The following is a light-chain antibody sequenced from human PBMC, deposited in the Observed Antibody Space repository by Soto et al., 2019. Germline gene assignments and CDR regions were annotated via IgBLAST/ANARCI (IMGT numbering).Light chain of an antibody. J-gene: IGKJ1*01. CDR3: QQYNSFWT. V-gene: IGKV1-5*01. CDR2: DAS. CDR1: QSISSW. Sequence: DIQMTQSPSTLSASVGDRVTITCRASQSISSWLAWYQQKPGKAPRLLIYDASYLERGVPSRFNGSGSGTEFTLTISDLQPDGLATYYCQQYNSFWTFGQGTKVDIK.